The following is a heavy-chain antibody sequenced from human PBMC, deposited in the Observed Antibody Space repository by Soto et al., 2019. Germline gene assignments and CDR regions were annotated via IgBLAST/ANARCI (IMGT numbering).Heavy chain of an antibody. CDR1: GYTFTSYD. D-gene: IGHD3-3*01. V-gene: IGHV1-8*01. CDR3: ARAGSSGITIFGVVTSIGSLDY. Sequence: EASVKVSCKASGYTFTSYDINWVRQATGQGLEWMGWMNPNSGNTGYAQKFQGRVTMTRNTSISTAYMELSSLRSEDTAVYYCARAGSSGITIFGVVTSIGSLDYWGQGTLVTVSS. J-gene: IGHJ4*02. CDR2: MNPNSGNT.